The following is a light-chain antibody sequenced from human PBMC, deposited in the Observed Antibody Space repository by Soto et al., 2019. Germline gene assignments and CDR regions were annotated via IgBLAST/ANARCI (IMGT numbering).Light chain of an antibody. Sequence: DIVLTQSPGTLLFSPGERATLSCRASQIISSTSLGWYQQKPGQAPRLLIYGASSRATGIPDRFSGSGSGTDFTLTISRLEPEDFAVYYCQHYGTSLYTFGQGTKLEIK. CDR2: GAS. CDR1: QIISSTS. J-gene: IGKJ2*01. V-gene: IGKV3-20*01. CDR3: QHYGTSLYT.